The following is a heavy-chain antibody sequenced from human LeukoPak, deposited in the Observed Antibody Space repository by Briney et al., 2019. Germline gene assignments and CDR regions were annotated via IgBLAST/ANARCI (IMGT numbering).Heavy chain of an antibody. CDR2: ISSSGSTI. D-gene: IGHD3-16*01. V-gene: IGHV3-48*03. CDR3: ARVKGGGVFDY. Sequence: PGGSLRLSCAASGFTFSSYEMNWVRQAPGKGLEWVSYISSSGSTIYYADSVKGRFTISRDNAKNSLYLQMNSLRAEDTAVYHCARVKGGGVFDYWGQGTLVTVSS. J-gene: IGHJ4*02. CDR1: GFTFSSYE.